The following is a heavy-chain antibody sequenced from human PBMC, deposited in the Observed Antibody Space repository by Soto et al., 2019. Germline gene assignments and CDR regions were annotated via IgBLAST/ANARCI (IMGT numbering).Heavy chain of an antibody. D-gene: IGHD3-10*01. CDR2: ISGSGGST. CDR3: ANLLPPYYYGSGSYYWFDY. V-gene: IGHV3-23*01. CDR1: GFTFSSYA. Sequence: GGSLRLSCAASGFTFSSYAMSWVRQAPGKGLEWVSAISGSGGSTYYADSVKGRFTISRDNSKNTLYLQMNSLRAEDTAVYYCANLLPPYYYGSGSYYWFDYWGQGTLVTVSS. J-gene: IGHJ4*02.